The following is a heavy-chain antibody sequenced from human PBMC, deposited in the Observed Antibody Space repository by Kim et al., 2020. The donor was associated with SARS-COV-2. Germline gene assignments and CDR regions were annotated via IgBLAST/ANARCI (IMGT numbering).Heavy chain of an antibody. CDR3: ARGSFRDGFDA. V-gene: IGHV3-74*01. CDR1: GFTLSNYW. Sequence: GGSLRLSCEVSGFTLSNYWMNWVRHAPGKGLVWVSRINSDGSVTHYADSVKGRFTISRDNAKNTLYLQMNSLRAEDTAVYYCARGSFRDGFDAWGQGTPVTVSS. CDR2: INSDGSVT. D-gene: IGHD3-10*01. J-gene: IGHJ5*02.